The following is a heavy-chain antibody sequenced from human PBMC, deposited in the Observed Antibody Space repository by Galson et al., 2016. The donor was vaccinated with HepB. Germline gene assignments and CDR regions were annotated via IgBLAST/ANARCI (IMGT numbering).Heavy chain of an antibody. Sequence: QSGAEVKKPGESLKISCQSSGYDYTGYWIGWVRQVPGKGLEWMGIMYPGNFNAKYNPSFQGQVTFSADKSINTAYLQWSSLKASDTAIYYCARHGYSTSAKYFFDYWGQGTLVTVSS. V-gene: IGHV5-51*01. J-gene: IGHJ4*02. CDR1: GYDYTGYW. CDR2: MYPGNFNA. CDR3: ARHGYSTSAKYFFDY. D-gene: IGHD5-12*01.